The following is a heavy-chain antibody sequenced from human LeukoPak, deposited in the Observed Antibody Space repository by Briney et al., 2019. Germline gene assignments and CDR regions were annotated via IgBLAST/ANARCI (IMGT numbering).Heavy chain of an antibody. D-gene: IGHD2-15*01. J-gene: IGHJ4*02. CDR1: GFTFSSYA. V-gene: IGHV3-30-3*01. Sequence: GGSLRLSCAASGFTFSSYAMHWVRQAPGKGLEWVAVISCDGSNKYYADSVKGRFTISRDNSKNTLYLQMNSLRADDTAVHYCARGGAYCSGGSCRADDYWGQGTLVTVSS. CDR2: ISCDGSNK. CDR3: ARGGAYCSGGSCRADDY.